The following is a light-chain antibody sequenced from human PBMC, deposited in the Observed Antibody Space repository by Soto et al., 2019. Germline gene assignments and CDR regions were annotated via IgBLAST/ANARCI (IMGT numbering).Light chain of an antibody. CDR3: QRPCPAPLT. CDR1: QSLLQSNGYSY. J-gene: IGKJ4*01. V-gene: IGKV2-28*01. CDR2: SAS. Sequence: DIVMTQSPLSLPVTPGEPASISCTSSQSLLQSNGYSYLAWYQQKPGKAPDLLIYSASTLQSGVPSRFSGSGSVSKFSLHTRWLQAQEFALQFCQRPCPAPLTYGEGTKVDIK.